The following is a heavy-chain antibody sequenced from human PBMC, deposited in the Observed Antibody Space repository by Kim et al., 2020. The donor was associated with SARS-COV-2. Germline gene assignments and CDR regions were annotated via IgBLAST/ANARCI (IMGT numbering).Heavy chain of an antibody. V-gene: IGHV4-34*01. D-gene: IGHD3-3*01. Sequence: SETLSLTCAVYGGSFSGYYWSWIRQPPGKGLEWIGEINHSGSTNYNPSLKSRVTISVDTSKNQFSLKLSSVTAADTAVYYCARAPIKRITIFGVVTRRYSFDYWGQGTLVTVSS. J-gene: IGHJ4*02. CDR1: GGSFSGYY. CDR3: ARAPIKRITIFGVVTRRYSFDY. CDR2: INHSGST.